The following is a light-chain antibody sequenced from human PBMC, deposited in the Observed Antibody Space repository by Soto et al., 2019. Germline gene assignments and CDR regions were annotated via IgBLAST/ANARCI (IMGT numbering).Light chain of an antibody. Sequence: SPLSQPSSLAGSPGKSLTVFCSVSSSDARNYHFVSWYQQHTGKAPKLIVYEGNKRPSGVSNRFSGSRSGNTESLTISGLQAEDEADYYCCSYAGSYYVFGIGTKVTVL. J-gene: IGLJ1*01. CDR1: SSDARNYHF. CDR3: CSYAGSYYV. CDR2: EGN. V-gene: IGLV2-23*01.